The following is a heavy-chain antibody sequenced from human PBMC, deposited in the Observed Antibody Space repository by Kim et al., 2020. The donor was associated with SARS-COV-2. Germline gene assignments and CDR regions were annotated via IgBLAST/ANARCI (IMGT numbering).Heavy chain of an antibody. CDR3: AKSLRSSVWGLPRRYFDL. V-gene: IGHV4-59*01. Sequence: SETLSLTCTVSGGSISSYYWSWIRQPPGKGLEWIGYIYYSGSTNYNPSLKSRVTISVDTSKNQFSLKLSSVTAADTAVYYCAKSLRSSVWGLPRRYFDLWGRGTLVTVSS. J-gene: IGHJ2*01. CDR1: GGSISSYY. CDR2: IYYSGST. D-gene: IGHD6-19*01.